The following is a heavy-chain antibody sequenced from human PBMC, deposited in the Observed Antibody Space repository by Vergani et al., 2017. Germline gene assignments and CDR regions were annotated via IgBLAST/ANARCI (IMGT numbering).Heavy chain of an antibody. CDR1: GFTFSSYS. Sequence: EVQLVESGGGLVQPGGSLRLSCAASGFTFSSYSMNWVRQAPGNGLEWVSYISSSSSTIYYADSVKGRFTISRDNAKNSLYLQMNSLRAEDTAVYYCAREWDAFDYWGQGTLVTVSS. CDR2: ISSSSSTI. J-gene: IGHJ4*02. D-gene: IGHD1-26*01. V-gene: IGHV3-48*01. CDR3: AREWDAFDY.